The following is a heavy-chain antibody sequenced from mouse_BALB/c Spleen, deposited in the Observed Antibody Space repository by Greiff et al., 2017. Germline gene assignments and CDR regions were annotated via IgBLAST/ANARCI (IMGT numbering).Heavy chain of an antibody. CDR3: ARPSITTAPFAY. J-gene: IGHJ3*01. CDR2: IYPGSGST. Sequence: LQQPGSELVRPGASVKLSCKASGYTFTSYWMHWVKQRHGQGLEWIGNIYPGSGSTYYNEKFKGKATLTADKSTNTAYMQLSSLTSDDSAVYFCARPSITTAPFAYWGQGTLVTVSA. CDR1: GYTFTSYW. V-gene: IGHV1S22*01. D-gene: IGHD1-2*01.